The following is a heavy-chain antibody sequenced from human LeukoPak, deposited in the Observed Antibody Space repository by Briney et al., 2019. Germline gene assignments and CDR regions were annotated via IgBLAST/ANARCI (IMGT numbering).Heavy chain of an antibody. D-gene: IGHD6-19*01. CDR3: ARSKSYSSGWTDFDC. V-gene: IGHV3-13*01. CDR1: GFTFSSHD. CDR2: IGTAGNT. J-gene: IGHJ4*02. Sequence: GGSLRLACAASGFTFSSHDMHWVRQPTGKGLEWVSVIGTAGNTYYTDSVKGRFTISRENAKNSLYLQMDNLRAEDTAVYYCARSKSYSSGWTDFDCWGQGTLVTVSS.